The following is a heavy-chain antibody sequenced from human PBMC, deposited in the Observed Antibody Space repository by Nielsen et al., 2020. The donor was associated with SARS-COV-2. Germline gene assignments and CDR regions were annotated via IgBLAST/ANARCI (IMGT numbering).Heavy chain of an antibody. CDR3: ARDWSRAFDV. V-gene: IGHV3-48*04. Sequence: GESLKISCEASGFNFNTYGMNWVRQAPGKGLEWISYISDDNTIFYADSVKGRFTISRDNAKNSMSLQMNSLRVEDTAVYYCARDWSRAFDVWGQGTMVTVSS. CDR1: GFNFNTYG. CDR2: ISDDNTI. J-gene: IGHJ3*01.